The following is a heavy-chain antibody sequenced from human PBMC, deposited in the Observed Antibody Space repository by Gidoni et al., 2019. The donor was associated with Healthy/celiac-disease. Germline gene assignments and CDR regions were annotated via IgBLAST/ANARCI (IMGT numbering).Heavy chain of an antibody. Sequence: QVQLVESGGGVVQPGRSLRLSCAASGFTFSSYAMHWVRQAPGKGLEWVAVISYDGSNKYYADSVKGRFTISRDNSKNTLDLQMNSLRAEDTAVYYCASLDVWGQGTTVTVSS. CDR3: ASLDV. J-gene: IGHJ6*02. CDR1: GFTFSSYA. CDR2: ISYDGSNK. V-gene: IGHV3-30-3*01.